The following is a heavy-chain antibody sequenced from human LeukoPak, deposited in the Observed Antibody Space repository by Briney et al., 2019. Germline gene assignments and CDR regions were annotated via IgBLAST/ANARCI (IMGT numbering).Heavy chain of an antibody. D-gene: IGHD3-10*01. CDR2: ISTGSSYI. CDR1: GFTFSSYA. Sequence: GGSLRLSRAASGFTFSSYAMHWVRQAPGKGLQWVSSISTGSSYIYYADSVKGRFTISRDNSKNTLYLQMNSLRAEDTAVYYCAKSRDHYYYYYYMGVWGKGTTVTVSS. CDR3: AKSRDHYYYYYYMGV. V-gene: IGHV3-21*01. J-gene: IGHJ6*03.